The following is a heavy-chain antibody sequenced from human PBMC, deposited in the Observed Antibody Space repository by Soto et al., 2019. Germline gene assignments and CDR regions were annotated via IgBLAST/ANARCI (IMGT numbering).Heavy chain of an antibody. D-gene: IGHD3-10*01. Sequence: ASVKVSCKASGYTFTSYGISWVRQAPGQGLEWMGWISGYNGNTNYAQKLQGRVTVTTDTSASTAYMELRSLRSDDTAIYYCARGGSGPDYYYMDVWGKGTTVTV. V-gene: IGHV1-18*01. CDR1: GYTFTSYG. J-gene: IGHJ6*03. CDR3: ARGGSGPDYYYMDV. CDR2: ISGYNGNT.